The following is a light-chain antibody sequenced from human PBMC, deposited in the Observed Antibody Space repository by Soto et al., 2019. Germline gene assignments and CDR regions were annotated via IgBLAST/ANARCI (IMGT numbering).Light chain of an antibody. V-gene: IGKV3-15*01. CDR2: GSS. J-gene: IGKJ1*01. CDR1: QSVSSRF. Sequence: ILMTQSPSTLSVSPGERATLSCGASQSVSSRFLAWYQHKPGQAPRLRIYGSSTRATGIPARFSGSGSGTEFTLTISSLPSEDFAVYYCQQYNNWPGTFGQGTKVDIK. CDR3: QQYNNWPGT.